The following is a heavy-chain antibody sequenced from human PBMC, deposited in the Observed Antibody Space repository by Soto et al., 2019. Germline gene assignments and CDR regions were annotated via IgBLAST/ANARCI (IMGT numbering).Heavy chain of an antibody. CDR2: ISNSGTA. CDR3: ASSGAGSGDY. CDR1: GGSMSGYS. J-gene: IGHJ4*02. D-gene: IGHD3-10*01. V-gene: IGHV4-59*01. Sequence: SETLSLTCTVSGGSMSGYSWSWIRQPPGRGLEWIGHISNSGTANYSLSLKSRLTMSVDTSKNQISLKVTSVTAADTAVYYCASSGAGSGDYWGQGILVTVSS.